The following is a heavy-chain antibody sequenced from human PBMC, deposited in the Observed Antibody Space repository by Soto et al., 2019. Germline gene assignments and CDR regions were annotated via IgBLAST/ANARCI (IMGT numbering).Heavy chain of an antibody. CDR3: ARDVNEYDSGWGDY. V-gene: IGHV3-74*01. D-gene: IGHD6-19*01. CDR2: IKSDGSVT. CDR1: GFTFSTFW. J-gene: IGHJ4*02. Sequence: EVQLVESGGGLVQPGGSLRLSCAASGFTFSTFWMHWVRQAPGKGLVWVSRIKSDGSVTSYADSVKGRFTISRDNAKNTLYLPMNSLRAEDTAVYYCARDVNEYDSGWGDYWGQGTLVTVSS.